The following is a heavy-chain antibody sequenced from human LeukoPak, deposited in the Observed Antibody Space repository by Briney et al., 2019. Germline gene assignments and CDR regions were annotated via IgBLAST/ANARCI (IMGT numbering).Heavy chain of an antibody. CDR2: IYYSGST. Sequence: ASETLSLTCTVSGGSISSYYWSWIRQPPGKGLEWIGYIYYSGSTNYNPSLKSRVTISVDTSKNQFSLKLSSVTAADTAVYYCARGLHVYDILTGYYNGNWFDPWGQGTLVTVSS. V-gene: IGHV4-59*01. D-gene: IGHD3-9*01. J-gene: IGHJ5*02. CDR1: GGSISSYY. CDR3: ARGLHVYDILTGYYNGNWFDP.